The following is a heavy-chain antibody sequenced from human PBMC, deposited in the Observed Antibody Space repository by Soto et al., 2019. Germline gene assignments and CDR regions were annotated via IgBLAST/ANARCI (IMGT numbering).Heavy chain of an antibody. V-gene: IGHV5-51*01. CDR1: GYSFTSYW. CDR2: IYPGDSDT. CDR3: ARRRARDDFWSGYYTVYGMDV. Sequence: GESLKISCNGSGYSFTSYWIGWVRQMPGKGLEWMGIIYPGDSDTRYSPSFQGQVTISADKSISTAYLQWSSLKASDTAMYYCARRRARDDFWSGYYTVYGMDVWGQGTTVTVYS. D-gene: IGHD3-3*01. J-gene: IGHJ6*02.